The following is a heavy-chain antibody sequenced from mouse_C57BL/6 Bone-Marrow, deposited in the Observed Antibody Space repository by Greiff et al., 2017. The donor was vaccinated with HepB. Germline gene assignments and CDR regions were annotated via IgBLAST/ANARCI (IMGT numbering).Heavy chain of an antibody. CDR2: IHPNSGST. D-gene: IGHD1-1*01. Sequence: QVQLQQPGAELVKPGASVKLSCKASGYTFTSYWMHWVKQRPGQGLEWIGMIHPNSGSTNYNEKFKRKATLTVDKSSSTAYMQLSSLTSEDSAVYYCARSLFITTVVATRAWFAYWGQGTLVTVSA. CDR3: ARSLFITTVVATRAWFAY. V-gene: IGHV1-64*01. J-gene: IGHJ3*01. CDR1: GYTFTSYW.